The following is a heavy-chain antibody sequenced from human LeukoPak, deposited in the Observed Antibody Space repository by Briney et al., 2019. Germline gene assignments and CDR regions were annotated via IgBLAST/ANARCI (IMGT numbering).Heavy chain of an antibody. CDR2: ISGGSGNI. Sequence: GGSLRLSCSVSGFTFSNYAMHWVRQAPGKGLEWVSLISGGSGNIYYVDSVKGRFTISRDNSKNTLYVQMTSLRAEDTAICYCAKGSDYYGSVTSKKTDWGQGTLVTVSS. CDR3: AKGSDYYGSVTSKKTD. CDR1: GFTFSNYA. V-gene: IGHV3-23*01. J-gene: IGHJ4*02. D-gene: IGHD3-10*01.